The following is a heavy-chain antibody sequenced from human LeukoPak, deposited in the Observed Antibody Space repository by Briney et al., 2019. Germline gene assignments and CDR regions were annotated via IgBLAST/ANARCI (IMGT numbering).Heavy chain of an antibody. J-gene: IGHJ4*02. Sequence: ASVKVSCKASGGTFSSYAISWVRQAPGQGLEWMGIINPSGGSTSYAQKFQGRVTMTRDTSTSTVYMELSSLRSEDTAVYYCARDLKYYYDSSGYYVGENFDYWGQGTPVTVSS. CDR1: GGTFSSYA. CDR3: ARDLKYYYDSSGYYVGENFDY. D-gene: IGHD3-22*01. CDR2: INPSGGST. V-gene: IGHV1-46*01.